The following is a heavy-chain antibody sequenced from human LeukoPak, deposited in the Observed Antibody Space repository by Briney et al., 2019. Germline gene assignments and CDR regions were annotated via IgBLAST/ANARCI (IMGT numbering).Heavy chain of an antibody. CDR1: GGSISSSSYY. D-gene: IGHD6-19*01. CDR3: ARPRSSGWRHDHYMDV. Sequence: SETLSLTCTVSGGSISSSSYYWGWNRQPPGKGLEWIGSIYYSGSTYYNPSLKSRVTISVDTSKNQFSLKLSSVTAADTAVYYCARPRSSGWRHDHYMDVWGKGTTVTISS. V-gene: IGHV4-39*01. CDR2: IYYSGST. J-gene: IGHJ6*03.